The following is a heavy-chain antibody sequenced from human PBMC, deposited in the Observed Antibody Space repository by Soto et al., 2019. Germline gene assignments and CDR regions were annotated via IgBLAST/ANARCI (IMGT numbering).Heavy chain of an antibody. D-gene: IGHD3-10*01. V-gene: IGHV3-21*05. J-gene: IGHJ4*02. CDR3: ARVAGFGHYRFDY. CDR1: GFPFSSYS. CDR2: ISGGGGYT. Sequence: GGSLRLSVAASGFPFSSYSMNWVRPATGKWLEYNSYISGGGGYTNYAYSVKGLFTISRDNAKNSLDLQINSLRLEDTALSSSARVAGFGHYRFDYWGQGTRVTVSA.